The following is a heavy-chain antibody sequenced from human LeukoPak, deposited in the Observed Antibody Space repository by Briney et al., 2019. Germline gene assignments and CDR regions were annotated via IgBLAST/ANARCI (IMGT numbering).Heavy chain of an antibody. Sequence: GASVKVSCKASGYTFTGYYMHWVRQAPGQGLEWMGIINPSGGSTSYAQKFQGRVTMTRDMSTSTVYMELSSLRSEDTAVYYCARAGGLSIAARPPDAFDIWGQGTMVTVSS. CDR3: ARAGGLSIAARPPDAFDI. V-gene: IGHV1-46*01. CDR2: INPSGGST. CDR1: GYTFTGYY. J-gene: IGHJ3*02. D-gene: IGHD6-6*01.